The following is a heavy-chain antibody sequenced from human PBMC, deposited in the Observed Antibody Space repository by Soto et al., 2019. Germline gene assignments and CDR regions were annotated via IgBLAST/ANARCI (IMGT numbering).Heavy chain of an antibody. CDR1: GFTFSSYS. J-gene: IGHJ4*02. CDR2: ISSGSSYI. V-gene: IGHV3-21*06. CDR3: TTGRDGYKRADY. Sequence: EVQLVESGGGLVQPGGSLRLSCAASGFTFSSYSMNWVRQAPGKGLEWVSSISSGSSYIYYADSVKGRFTISRDNAKNSMELQLNSLRVEDTAVYYCTTGRDGYKRADYWGQGTLVTVSS. D-gene: IGHD5-12*01.